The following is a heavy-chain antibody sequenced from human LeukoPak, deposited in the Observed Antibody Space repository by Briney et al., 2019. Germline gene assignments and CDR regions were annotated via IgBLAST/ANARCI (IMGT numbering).Heavy chain of an antibody. V-gene: IGHV4-34*01. CDR1: GGSFSGYY. D-gene: IGHD5-18*01. J-gene: IGHJ4*02. Sequence: SETLSLTCAVYGGSFSGYYWSWIRQPPGKGLEWIGEINHSGSTNYNPSLKSRVTISVDTSKNQFSLKLSSVTAADTAVYYCAREGQRGYSYGLAVYYFDYWGQGTLVTVSS. CDR3: AREGQRGYSYGLAVYYFDY. CDR2: INHSGST.